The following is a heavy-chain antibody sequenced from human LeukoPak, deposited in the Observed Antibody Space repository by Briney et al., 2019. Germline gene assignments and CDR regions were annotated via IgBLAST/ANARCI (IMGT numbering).Heavy chain of an antibody. CDR2: ISGSGGST. J-gene: IGHJ4*02. V-gene: IGHV3-23*01. Sequence: GGSLRLSCAASGFTFSSYGMSWVRQAPGKGLEWVSAISGSGGSTYYADSVKGRFTISRDNSKNTLYLQMNSLRAEDTAVYYCAKDRRDGYKGPLDYWGQGTLVTVSS. D-gene: IGHD5-24*01. CDR3: AKDRRDGYKGPLDY. CDR1: GFTFSSYG.